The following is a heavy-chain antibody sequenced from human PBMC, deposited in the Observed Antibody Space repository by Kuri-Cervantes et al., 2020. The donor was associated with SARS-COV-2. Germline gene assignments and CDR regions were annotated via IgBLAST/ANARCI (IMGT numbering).Heavy chain of an antibody. CDR2: LYSSGST. CDR1: GGSISSYY. J-gene: IGHJ6*02. D-gene: IGHD5-18*01. V-gene: IGHV4-59*08. Sequence: SETLSLTCTVSGGSISSYYWSWIRQPPGKGLEWIGYLYSSGSTNYNPSLMSRLTISVDTSKNQFSLKLSSVTAADTAVYYCARQCEQGYSYGDYYGMDVWGQGTTVTVSS. CDR3: ARQCEQGYSYGDYYGMDV.